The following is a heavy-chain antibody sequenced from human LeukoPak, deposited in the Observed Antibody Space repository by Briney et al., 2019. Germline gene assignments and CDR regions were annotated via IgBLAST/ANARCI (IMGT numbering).Heavy chain of an antibody. V-gene: IGHV1-8*01. CDR2: MNPNSGNT. D-gene: IGHD6-19*01. CDR3: ATDPPPSGWYGGY. CDR1: GYTFTSYD. Sequence: ASVKVSCKASGYTFTSYDINWVRQATGQGLEWMGWMNPNSGNTGYAQKFQGRVTMTEDTSTDTAYMELSSLRSEDTAVYYCATDPPPSGWYGGYWGQGTLVTVSS. J-gene: IGHJ4*02.